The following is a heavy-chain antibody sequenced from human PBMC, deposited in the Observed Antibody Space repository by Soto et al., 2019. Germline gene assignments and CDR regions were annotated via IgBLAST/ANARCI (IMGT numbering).Heavy chain of an antibody. D-gene: IGHD1-26*01. V-gene: IGHV3-21*01. CDR2: ISSSSSYI. CDR1: GFTFTSYA. CDR3: ARDHLYSGSALDY. J-gene: IGHJ4*02. Sequence: PGGSLRLSCVASGFTFTSYAMTWVRQAPGKGLEWVSAISSSSSYIYYADSVKGRFTISRDNAKNSLYLQMNSLRAEDTAVYYCARDHLYSGSALDYWGQGTLVTVSS.